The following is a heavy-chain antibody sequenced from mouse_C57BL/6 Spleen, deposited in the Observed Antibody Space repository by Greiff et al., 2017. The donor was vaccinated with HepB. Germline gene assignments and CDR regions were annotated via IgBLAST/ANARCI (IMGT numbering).Heavy chain of an antibody. CDR3: PYDYDGGLAY. J-gene: IGHJ3*01. D-gene: IGHD2-4*01. Sequence: QVQLKQPGAELVKPGASVKLSCKASGYTFTSYWMHWVKQRPGQGLEWIGMIHPNSGSTNYNEKFKSKATLTVDKSSSTAYMQLSSLTSEDSAVYYCPYDYDGGLAYWGQGTLVTVSA. CDR1: GYTFTSYW. V-gene: IGHV1-64*01. CDR2: IHPNSGST.